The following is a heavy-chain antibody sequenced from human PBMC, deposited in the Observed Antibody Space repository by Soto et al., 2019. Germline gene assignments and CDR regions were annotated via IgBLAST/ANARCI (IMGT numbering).Heavy chain of an antibody. CDR3: ARSAYGDYFYYYYIDV. Sequence: EVQLVESGGGLVQPGGSLRLSCAASGFTVSSYWMHWVRQSPGKGLVWVSRINSDGRITNYADSVKGRFTISSDNAKNTLDLQMNSLRAEDTAVYYCARSAYGDYFYYYYIDVWGKGTTVTVSS. CDR2: INSDGRIT. D-gene: IGHD4-17*01. CDR1: GFTVSSYW. V-gene: IGHV3-74*01. J-gene: IGHJ6*03.